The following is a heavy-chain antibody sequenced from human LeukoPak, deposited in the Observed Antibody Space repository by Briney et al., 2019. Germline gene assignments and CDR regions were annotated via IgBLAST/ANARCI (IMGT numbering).Heavy chain of an antibody. Sequence: GRSLRLSCAASGFTFSSYGMHWVRQAPGKGLEWVAVIWYDGSNKYYADSLKGRFTISRDNSKNTLYLQMNSLRAEDTAVYYCARDPYDYDISGLLTPYYFDYWGQGTLVTVSS. J-gene: IGHJ4*02. CDR3: ARDPYDYDISGLLTPYYFDY. D-gene: IGHD3-22*01. V-gene: IGHV3-33*01. CDR2: IWYDGSNK. CDR1: GFTFSSYG.